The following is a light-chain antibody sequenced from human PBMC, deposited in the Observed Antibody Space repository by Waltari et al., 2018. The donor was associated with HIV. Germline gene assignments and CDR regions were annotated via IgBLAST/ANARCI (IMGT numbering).Light chain of an antibody. CDR3: QQYDYWPPWT. J-gene: IGKJ1*01. V-gene: IGKV3-15*01. CDR2: GAS. Sequence: EVLLTQSPATLSVSPGDRTTLSCRASQSVRTNLAWYQQRPGQPPRLLIYGASTRATCIAARFSGSGSGTEFTLTINSLQSEDYAVYYCQQYDYWPPWTFGQGTKVEMK. CDR1: QSVRTN.